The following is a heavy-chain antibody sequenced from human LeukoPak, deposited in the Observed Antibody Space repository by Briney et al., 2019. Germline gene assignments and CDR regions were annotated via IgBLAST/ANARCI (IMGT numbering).Heavy chain of an antibody. J-gene: IGHJ4*02. Sequence: PGGSLRLSCAASGFTLSRYAMSWVRQAPGKGLEWVSSIGGSGGTTYYADSVQGRFTISRDNSKNTLYLQMNSLSAEDTAVYYCAKYLSWFGGSLATFGYWGQGTLATVSS. CDR2: IGGSGGTT. D-gene: IGHD3-10*01. V-gene: IGHV3-23*01. CDR3: AKYLSWFGGSLATFGY. CDR1: GFTLSRYA.